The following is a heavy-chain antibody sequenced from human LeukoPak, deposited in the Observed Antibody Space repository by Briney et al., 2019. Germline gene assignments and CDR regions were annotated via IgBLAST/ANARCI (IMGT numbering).Heavy chain of an antibody. Sequence: ASVKVSCKASGYTLTSYGITWVRQAPGQGLEWMGWISTYNGNTNYAQKLQGRVTMTTDTSTSTAYMELRSLRSDDTAVYYCARGLGGCSRGSCYLYYYYYMDVWGKGTTVTVSS. CDR3: ARGLGGCSRGSCYLYYYYYMDV. CDR1: GYTLTSYG. V-gene: IGHV1-18*01. CDR2: ISTYNGNT. D-gene: IGHD2-15*01. J-gene: IGHJ6*03.